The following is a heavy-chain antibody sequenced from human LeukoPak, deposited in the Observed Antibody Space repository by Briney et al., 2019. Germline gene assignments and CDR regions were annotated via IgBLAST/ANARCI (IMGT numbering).Heavy chain of an antibody. CDR3: ARQTGSGLFSLP. CDR2: IYYSGST. V-gene: IGHV4-59*01. CDR1: GGSISNY. J-gene: IGHJ4*02. Sequence: NTSETLSLTCTVSGGSISNYWSWIRQPPGKGLEWIGYIYYSGSTNYNPSHKSRVTISVDTSKNQFSLKLSSVTAADTAVYYCARQTGSGLFSLPGGQGTLVTVSS. D-gene: IGHD3-10*01.